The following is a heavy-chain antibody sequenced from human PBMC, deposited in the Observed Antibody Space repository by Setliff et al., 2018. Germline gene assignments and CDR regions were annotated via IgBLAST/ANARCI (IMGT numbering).Heavy chain of an antibody. CDR3: VRTDYSDGRYSMDV. J-gene: IGHJ6*03. CDR2: INHSGNT. CDR1: GDSISSGNW. V-gene: IGHV4-4*02. Sequence: LRRPLSLTCAVSGDSISSGNWWSWVRQPPEKGLEWIGEINHSGNTNYNPSLKSRVTISVDKSTNQFSLKLNSVTAADTAVYYCVRTDYSDGRYSMDVWGKGTTVTVSS. D-gene: IGHD6-19*01.